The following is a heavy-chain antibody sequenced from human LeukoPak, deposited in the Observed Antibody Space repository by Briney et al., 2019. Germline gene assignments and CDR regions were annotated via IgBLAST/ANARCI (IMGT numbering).Heavy chain of an antibody. J-gene: IGHJ4*02. CDR3: AKDLSSSTPRSRFDY. D-gene: IGHD2-2*01. CDR2: ISGSGGST. Sequence: PGGSLRLSCAASGFNFNAYAMHWVRQAPGKGLEWVSAISGSGGSTYYADSVKGRFTISRDNSKNTLYLQMNSLRAEDTAVYYCAKDLSSSTPRSRFDYWGQGTLVTVSS. CDR1: GFNFNAYA. V-gene: IGHV3-23*01.